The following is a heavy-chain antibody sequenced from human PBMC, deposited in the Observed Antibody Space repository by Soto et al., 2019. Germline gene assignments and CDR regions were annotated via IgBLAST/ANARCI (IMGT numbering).Heavy chain of an antibody. D-gene: IGHD1-7*01. CDR2: IYYSGST. Sequence: SETLSLTCTVSGGSISSGGYYWSWIRQHPGKGLEWIGYIYYSGSTYYNPSLKSRVTTSVDTSKNQFSLKLSSVTAADTAVYYCARDRELNGFDPWGQGTLVTVSS. J-gene: IGHJ5*02. CDR3: ARDRELNGFDP. V-gene: IGHV4-31*03. CDR1: GGSISSGGYY.